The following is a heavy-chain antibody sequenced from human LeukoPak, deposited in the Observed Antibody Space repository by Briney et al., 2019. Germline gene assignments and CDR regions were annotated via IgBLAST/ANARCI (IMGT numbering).Heavy chain of an antibody. CDR2: IYYSGST. V-gene: IGHV4-30-4*08. CDR1: GGSISSGDYY. CDR3: ARHGYARGAFDY. J-gene: IGHJ4*02. D-gene: IGHD5-12*01. Sequence: SETLSLTCTVSGGSISSGDYYWSWIRQPPGKGLEWIRYIYYSGSTYYNPSLKSRVTISVDTSKNRFSLKLSSVTAADTAVYYCARHGYARGAFDYWGQGTLVTVSS.